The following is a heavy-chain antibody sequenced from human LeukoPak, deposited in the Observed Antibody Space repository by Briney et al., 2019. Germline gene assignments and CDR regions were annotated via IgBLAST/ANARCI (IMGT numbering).Heavy chain of an antibody. CDR3: ARDPYDYYYYGMDV. Sequence: ASVKLSCKASGYTFTIYAMHWVRQAPAQRLEWMGWINAGNGNTKYSQKFQGRVTITRDTSASTAYMELSSLRSEDTAVYYCARDPYDYYYYGMDVWGKGTTVTVSS. CDR2: INAGNGNT. J-gene: IGHJ6*04. CDR1: GYTFTIYA. D-gene: IGHD3-16*01. V-gene: IGHV1-3*01.